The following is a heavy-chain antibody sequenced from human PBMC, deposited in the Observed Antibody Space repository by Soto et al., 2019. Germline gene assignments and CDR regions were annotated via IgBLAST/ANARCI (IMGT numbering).Heavy chain of an antibody. CDR3: ARNNWQQDYLEGFDF. Sequence: VASVKVSCKTSGYTFTSHGISWVRWAPGRGLEWMGWISAYNGDTKYAQRVQDRVSMTTDTSTATAYIELRSLRFDDTAIYFCARNNWQQDYLEGFDFWGQGTPVTVSS. CDR1: GYTFTSHG. CDR2: ISAYNGDT. V-gene: IGHV1-18*04. D-gene: IGHD1-20*01. J-gene: IGHJ4*02.